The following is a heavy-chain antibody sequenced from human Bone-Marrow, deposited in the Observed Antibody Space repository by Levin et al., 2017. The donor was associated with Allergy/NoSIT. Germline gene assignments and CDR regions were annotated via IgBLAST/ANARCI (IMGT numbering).Heavy chain of an antibody. V-gene: IGHV4-30-4*01. J-gene: IGHJ4*02. Sequence: PSETLSLTCTVSGGSINSGDYYWSWIRQPPGKGLEWIGYIYYSGSTYYNPSLQSRVSTSVDTSKNQFSLKLSSVTAADTAVYFCARVSSMGRIDYWGQGTLVTVSS. D-gene: IGHD3-16*01. CDR1: GGSINSGDYY. CDR2: IYYSGST. CDR3: ARVSSMGRIDY.